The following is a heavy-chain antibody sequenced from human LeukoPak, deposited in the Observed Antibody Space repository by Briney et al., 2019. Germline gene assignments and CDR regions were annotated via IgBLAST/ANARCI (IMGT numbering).Heavy chain of an antibody. Sequence: GRSLRLSCAASGFTFSSYGMHWVRQAPGKGLEWVAVISYDGSNKYYADSVKGRFTISRDNSKNTLYLQMNSLGAEDTAVYYCAKDTGWELPESDYYYYYGMDVWGQGTTVTVSS. J-gene: IGHJ6*02. D-gene: IGHD1-26*01. CDR1: GFTFSSYG. CDR2: ISYDGSNK. V-gene: IGHV3-30*18. CDR3: AKDTGWELPESDYYYYYGMDV.